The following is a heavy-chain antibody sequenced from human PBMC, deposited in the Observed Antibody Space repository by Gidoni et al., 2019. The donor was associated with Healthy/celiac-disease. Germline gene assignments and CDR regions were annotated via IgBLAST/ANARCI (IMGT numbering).Heavy chain of an antibody. CDR1: GFTFSSYA. CDR3: AKGINDFWSGYYTTPADY. J-gene: IGHJ4*02. D-gene: IGHD3-3*01. V-gene: IGHV3-23*01. CDR2: ISGSGGST. Sequence: EVQLLESGGGLVQPGGSLRLSCAASGFTFSSYAMSWVRQAPGKGLEWVSAISGSGGSTYYADSVKGRFTISRDNSKNTLYLQMNSLRAEDTAVYYCAKGINDFWSGYYTTPADYWGQGTLVTVSS.